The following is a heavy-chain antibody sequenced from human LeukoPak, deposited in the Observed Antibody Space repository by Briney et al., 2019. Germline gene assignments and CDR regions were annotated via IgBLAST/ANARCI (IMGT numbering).Heavy chain of an antibody. CDR3: ARADTVTTNIFDY. CDR1: GFTFSSYA. CDR2: ISYDGSNK. V-gene: IGHV3-30-3*01. Sequence: GGSLRLSCAASGFTFSSYAMHRVRQAPGKGLEWVAVISYDGSNKYYADSVKGRFTISRDNSKNTLYLQMNSLRAEDTAVYYCARADTVTTNIFDYWGQGTLVTVSS. D-gene: IGHD4-17*01. J-gene: IGHJ4*02.